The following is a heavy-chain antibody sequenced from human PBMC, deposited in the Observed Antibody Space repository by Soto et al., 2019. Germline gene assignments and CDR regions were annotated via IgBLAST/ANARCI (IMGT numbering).Heavy chain of an antibody. J-gene: IGHJ6*02. Sequence: PGGSLRLSCAASGFTFSSYAMHRVRQAPGKGLEWVAVISYDGSNKYYADSVKGRFTISRDNSKNTLYLQMNSLRAEDTAVYYCAREEVDIAAQDYYYYGMDVWGQGTTVTVSS. CDR3: AREEVDIAAQDYYYYGMDV. CDR2: ISYDGSNK. CDR1: GFTFSSYA. D-gene: IGHD6-13*01. V-gene: IGHV3-30-3*01.